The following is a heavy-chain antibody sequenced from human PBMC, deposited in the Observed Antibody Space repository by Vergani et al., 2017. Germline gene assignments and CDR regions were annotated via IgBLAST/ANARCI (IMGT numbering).Heavy chain of an antibody. J-gene: IGHJ4*02. CDR2: IYYSGST. Sequence: QVQLQESGPGLVKPSETLSLTCTVSGGSISSYYWSWIRQPPGKGLEWIGYIYYSGSTNYNPSLKSRVTISVDTSKNQFSLKLSSVTAADTAVYYCATYDSSGYYGTVDYWGQGTLVTVSS. CDR1: GGSISSYY. D-gene: IGHD3-22*01. V-gene: IGHV4-59*01. CDR3: ATYDSSGYYGTVDY.